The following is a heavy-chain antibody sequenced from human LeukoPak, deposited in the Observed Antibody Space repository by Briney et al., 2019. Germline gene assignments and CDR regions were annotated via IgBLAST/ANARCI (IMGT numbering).Heavy chain of an antibody. D-gene: IGHD4-23*01. CDR2: IIPIFGTA. CDR3: ARAKYYGGGGDY. Sequence: ASVKVSCKASGGTFSSYAISWVRQAHGQGLEWMGGIIPIFGTANYAQKFQGRVTITADESTSTAYMELSSLRSEDTAVYYCARAKYYGGGGDYWGQGTLVTVSS. V-gene: IGHV1-69*13. CDR1: GGTFSSYA. J-gene: IGHJ4*02.